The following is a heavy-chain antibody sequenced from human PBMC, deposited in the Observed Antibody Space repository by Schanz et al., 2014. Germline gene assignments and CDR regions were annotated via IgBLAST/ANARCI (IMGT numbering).Heavy chain of an antibody. V-gene: IGHV1-46*01. CDR3: ARGYGDSPTDF. J-gene: IGHJ4*02. CDR2: INPSGGGT. Sequence: VQSVHSGTEVQKLGASVKVSCQTSGYTFTAYGINWVRQAPGQGLEWMGIINPSGGGTSYALRFQDRVTVTRDTSRSTVYMELSSLRSEDTAVYYCARGYGDSPTDFWGQGTLVTVSS. CDR1: GYTFTAYG. D-gene: IGHD4-17*01.